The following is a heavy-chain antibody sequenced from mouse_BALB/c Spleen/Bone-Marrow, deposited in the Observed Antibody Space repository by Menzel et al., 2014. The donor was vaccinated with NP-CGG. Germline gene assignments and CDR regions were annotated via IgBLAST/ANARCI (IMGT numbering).Heavy chain of an antibody. Sequence: VKLQESGAELAKPGASVKMSCKASGYTFTRYWIHWVKPGPGQGLEWIGYINPSTGYTEHNQKFKDKATLTADKSSSTAYMQLSSLTSEDSAVYYCARGDYYGKGGAMDYWGQGTSVTVSS. V-gene: IGHV1-7*01. CDR1: GYTFTRYW. D-gene: IGHD1-1*01. J-gene: IGHJ4*01. CDR3: ARGDYYGKGGAMDY. CDR2: INPSTGYT.